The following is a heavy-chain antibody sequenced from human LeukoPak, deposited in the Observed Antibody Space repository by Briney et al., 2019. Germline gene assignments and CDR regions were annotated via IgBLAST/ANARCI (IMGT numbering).Heavy chain of an antibody. CDR2: MNDRGTT. CDR3: ARGSYSSGWYDY. V-gene: IGHV4-34*01. D-gene: IGHD6-19*01. CDR1: GGSFSGYY. J-gene: IGHJ4*02. Sequence: SETLSLNCTVSGGSFSGYYWTWIRQFPGKGLEWIGEMNDRGTTNRNPSLRSRVTMSVDPSQNQFSLTLNSVTASDTAVYYCARGSYSSGWYDYWGQGTLVTVSS.